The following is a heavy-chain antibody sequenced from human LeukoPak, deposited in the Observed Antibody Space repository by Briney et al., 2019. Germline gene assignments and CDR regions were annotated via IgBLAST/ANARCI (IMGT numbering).Heavy chain of an antibody. J-gene: IGHJ5*02. CDR3: ARGRGFDP. Sequence: GGSLRLSCAPSGFTFSSYWMSWVRQAPGKGLEWVANIKQDGSEKYYVDSVKGRFTISRDNAKNSLYLQMNSLRAEDTAVYYCARGRGFDPWGQGTLVTVSS. V-gene: IGHV3-7*01. CDR2: IKQDGSEK. CDR1: GFTFSSYW.